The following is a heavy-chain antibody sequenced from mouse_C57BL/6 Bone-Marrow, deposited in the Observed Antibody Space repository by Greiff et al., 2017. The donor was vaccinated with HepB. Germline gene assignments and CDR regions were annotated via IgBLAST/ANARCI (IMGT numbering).Heavy chain of an antibody. D-gene: IGHD2-1*01. V-gene: IGHV1-81*01. Sequence: VQLQQSGAELARPGASVKLSCKASGYTFTSYGISWVKQRTGQGLEWIGEIYPRSGNTYYNEKFKGKATLTADKSTSTAYMELRSLTSEDSAVYFCARLGYGIPFAYWGQGTLVTVSA. CDR3: ARLGYGIPFAY. CDR1: GYTFTSYG. CDR2: IYPRSGNT. J-gene: IGHJ3*01.